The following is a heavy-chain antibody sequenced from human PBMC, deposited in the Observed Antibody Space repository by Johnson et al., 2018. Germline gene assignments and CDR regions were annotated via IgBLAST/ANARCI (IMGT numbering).Heavy chain of an antibody. CDR2: LYSGGNI. V-gene: IGHV3-53*01. CDR3: AGRYYANDGFYYFGSFDV. CDR1: GFSVSGNY. Sequence: EVQLVESGGGLIQPGGSLRLSCAVSGFSVSGNYMSWVRQAPGKSLELVSVLYSGGNIFVADSVKGRFTISRDFSKNILNFQMNSLEVEDTAVYYWAGRYYANDGFYYFGSFDVWGQGTMVTVSS. J-gene: IGHJ3*01. D-gene: IGHD3-22*01.